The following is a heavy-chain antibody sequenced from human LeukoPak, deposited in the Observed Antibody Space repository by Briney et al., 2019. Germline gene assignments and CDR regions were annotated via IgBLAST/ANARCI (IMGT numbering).Heavy chain of an antibody. CDR3: ARHVGYGNNWFDP. CDR2: IYYSGST. Sequence: PSETLSLTFTVSGXSISSYYWSWIRQPPGKGLEWIGYIYYSGSTNYNPSLKSRDTISVDTSKNQFSLKLRSLTAADTAVYYCARHVGYGNNWFDPWGQGTLVTVSS. D-gene: IGHD5-18*01. V-gene: IGHV4-59*08. CDR1: GXSISSYY. J-gene: IGHJ5*02.